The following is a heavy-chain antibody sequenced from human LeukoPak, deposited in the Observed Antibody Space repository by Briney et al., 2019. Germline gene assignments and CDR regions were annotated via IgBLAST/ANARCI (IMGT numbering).Heavy chain of an antibody. J-gene: IGHJ4*02. V-gene: IGHV3-11*04. D-gene: IGHD3-22*01. CDR1: GFIFRDYY. Sequence: GGSLRLSCAASGFIFRDYYMGWIRQAPGRGLEGVSYIIDSGTKIYYTDSVKGRFTMSRDNAKKSLYLQMNSLRAEDTAVYYCAREDYDSSGYWGYWGQGTLVTVSS. CDR2: IIDSGTKI. CDR3: AREDYDSSGYWGY.